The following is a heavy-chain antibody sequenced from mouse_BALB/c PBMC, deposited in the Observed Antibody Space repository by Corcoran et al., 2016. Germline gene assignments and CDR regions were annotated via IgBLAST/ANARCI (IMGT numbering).Heavy chain of an antibody. D-gene: IGHD2-2*01. Sequence: QIQLVQSGPELKKPGETVKISCKASGYTFTNYGMNWVKQAPGKGLKWMGWINTYTGEPTYADAVKGRFAFPLETSASTAYLQINNLKNEDTATYFCARFYYGYRNFDYWGQGTTLTVSS. CDR3: ARFYYGYRNFDY. J-gene: IGHJ2*01. CDR2: INTYTGEP. CDR1: GYTFTNYG. V-gene: IGHV9-3-1*01.